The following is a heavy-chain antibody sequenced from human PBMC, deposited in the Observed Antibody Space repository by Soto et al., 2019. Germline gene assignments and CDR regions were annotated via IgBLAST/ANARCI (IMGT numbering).Heavy chain of an antibody. J-gene: IGHJ4*02. CDR2: IRRKANNYAT. V-gene: IGHV3-73*01. D-gene: IGHD3-16*01. CDR3: SANDHDDHTNFDQ. CDR1: GLTFSGSA. Sequence: EVQLVESGGGLVQPGGSLKLSCAVSGLTFSGSAMHWVRQASGKGLEWVGHIRRKANNYATAYAASVKGRFTISRDDSNNTAYLQMNSLKTEDTAVYYCSANDHDDHTNFDQWGQGTVVTVSS.